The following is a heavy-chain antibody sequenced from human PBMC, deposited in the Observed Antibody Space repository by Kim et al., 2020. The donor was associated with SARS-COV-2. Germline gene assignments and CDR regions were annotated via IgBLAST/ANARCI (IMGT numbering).Heavy chain of an antibody. D-gene: IGHD3-22*01. V-gene: IGHV1-2*02. CDR1: GYTFTGYY. CDR2: INPNSGGT. Sequence: ASVKVSCKASGYTFTGYYMHWVRQAPGQGLEWMGWINPNSGGTNYAQKFQGRVTMTRDTSISTAYMELSRLRSDDTAVYYCARDYYYDSSGYYYPQYNYYYYGMDVWGQGTTVTVSS. J-gene: IGHJ6*02. CDR3: ARDYYYDSSGYYYPQYNYYYYGMDV.